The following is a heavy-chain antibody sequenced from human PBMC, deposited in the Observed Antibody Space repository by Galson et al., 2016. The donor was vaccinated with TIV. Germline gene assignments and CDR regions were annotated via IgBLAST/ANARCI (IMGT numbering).Heavy chain of an antibody. D-gene: IGHD6-13*01. V-gene: IGHV3-30-3*01. CDR2: ISYDGGYR. CDR3: ARARSTTRFSMDV. Sequence: SLRLSCAASGLTLNNYAIHWVRQAPGKGLEWVATISYDGGYRSYEDSVKGRFTIYSDKSAHSLALQMDSLRPEDTGVYYCARARSTTRFSMDVWGQGTTVTVSS. CDR1: GLTLNNYA. J-gene: IGHJ6*02.